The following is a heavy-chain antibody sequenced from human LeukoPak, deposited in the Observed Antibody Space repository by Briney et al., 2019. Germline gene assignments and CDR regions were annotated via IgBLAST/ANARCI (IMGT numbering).Heavy chain of an antibody. D-gene: IGHD4-17*01. CDR3: ARVTRLTTVPYNWFDP. V-gene: IGHV4-34*01. J-gene: IGHJ5*02. CDR1: GGSISSYY. CDR2: INHSGST. Sequence: SETLSLTCTVSGGSISSYYWSWIRQPPGKGLEWIGEINHSGSTNYNPSLKSRVTISIDTSKNQFSLKLSSVTAADTAVYYCARVTRLTTVPYNWFDPWGQGTLVTASS.